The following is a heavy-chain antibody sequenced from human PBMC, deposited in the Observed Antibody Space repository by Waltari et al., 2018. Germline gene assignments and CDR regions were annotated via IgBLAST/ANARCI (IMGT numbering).Heavy chain of an antibody. CDR3: ARRYLTTVTTEDY. Sequence: QVQLQQWGAGLLKPSETLSLTCAVYGGSFSGYYWSWIRQPPGKGLEWIGEINHSGSTHYNPSLKSRVTISVDTSKNQFSLKLSSVTAADTAVYYCARRYLTTVTTEDYWGQGTLVTVSS. CDR2: INHSGST. V-gene: IGHV4-34*01. D-gene: IGHD4-17*01. J-gene: IGHJ4*02. CDR1: GGSFSGYY.